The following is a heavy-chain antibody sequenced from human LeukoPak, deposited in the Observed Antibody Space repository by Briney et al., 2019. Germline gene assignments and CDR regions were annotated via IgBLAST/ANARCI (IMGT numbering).Heavy chain of an antibody. J-gene: IGHJ6*02. CDR1: GYSFNSHH. D-gene: IGHD3-10*01. Sequence: ASVKVSCKPSGYSFNSHHVHWVRQAPGQGLEWMGINFFHDGTTSNTQKFPGRLTMTRDTSMSTVYMELSSLRSEDTAVYYCARDSGNYHYDMDVWGQGTTVIVSS. V-gene: IGHV1-46*02. CDR2: NFFHDGTT. CDR3: ARDSGNYHYDMDV.